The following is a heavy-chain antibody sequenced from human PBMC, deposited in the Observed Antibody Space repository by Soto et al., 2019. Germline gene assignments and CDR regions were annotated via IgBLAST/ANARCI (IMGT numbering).Heavy chain of an antibody. CDR2: INHSGST. D-gene: IGHD3-10*01. CDR3: ARGGVTMVRGAITKHYYYYYGMDV. Sequence: PSETLSLTCAVYGGSFSGYYWSWIRQPPGKGLEWIGEINHSGSTNYNPSLKGRVTISVDTSKNQFSLKLSSVTAADTAVYYCARGGVTMVRGAITKHYYYYYGMDVWGQGTTVTVSS. J-gene: IGHJ6*02. CDR1: GGSFSGYY. V-gene: IGHV4-34*01.